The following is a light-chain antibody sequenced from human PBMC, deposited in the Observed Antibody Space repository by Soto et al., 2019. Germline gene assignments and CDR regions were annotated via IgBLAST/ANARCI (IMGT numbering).Light chain of an antibody. CDR1: SSNIGSYT. Sequence: QAVVTQPPSASGTPGQRVTISCSGSSSNIGSYTVNWYQHLPGTAPKLLIYIATHRPSGVPDRFSGSKSGTSASLAISGLQSEDEADYYCAAWDDSLNGVVFGGGTKVTVL. V-gene: IGLV1-44*01. J-gene: IGLJ2*01. CDR3: AAWDDSLNGVV. CDR2: IAT.